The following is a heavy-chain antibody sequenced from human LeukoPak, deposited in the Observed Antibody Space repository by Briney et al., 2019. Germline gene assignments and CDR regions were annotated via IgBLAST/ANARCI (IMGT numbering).Heavy chain of an antibody. CDR3: ANHGVYSGSYSMDV. V-gene: IGHV3-23*01. CDR2: ISGSGAST. CDR1: GFTFSSYA. D-gene: IGHD1-26*01. Sequence: GSLTLSCAASGFTFSSYAMSWLRQAPGKGLEWFFAISGSGASTYYADSVKGRFTISRDNSKNTLYLQMNSLRADDTAVYYCANHGVYSGSYSMDVWGQGTTVIVSS. J-gene: IGHJ6*02.